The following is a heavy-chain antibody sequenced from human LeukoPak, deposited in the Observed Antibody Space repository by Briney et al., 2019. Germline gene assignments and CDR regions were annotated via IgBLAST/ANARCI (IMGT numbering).Heavy chain of an antibody. CDR3: TGVENYDCRGYCFDY. J-gene: IGHJ4*02. CDR1: GYTFTSYY. Sequence: ASVKVSCKASGYTFTSYYMHWVREAPGEGLEWMGIIVPSGGSTSYAQKFQGRVTMTRDTSTSTVYMELSSRGAEDTSEYYGTGVENYDCRGYCFDYWGQGTLVAVSS. D-gene: IGHD3-22*01. V-gene: IGHV1-46*01. CDR2: IVPSGGST.